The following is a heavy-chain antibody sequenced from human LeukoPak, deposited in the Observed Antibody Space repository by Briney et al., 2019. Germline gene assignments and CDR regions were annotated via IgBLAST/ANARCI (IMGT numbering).Heavy chain of an antibody. D-gene: IGHD3-22*01. CDR2: INRDGSST. Sequence: GGSLRLSCAASGFTFSSYWMHWVRQAPGKGLVWVSRINRDGSSTSYADSVKGRFTISRDNAKNTLYLQMNSLRAEDTAVYYCARAPYYYEYYYYGMDVWGQGTTVTVSS. CDR3: ARAPYYYEYYYYGMDV. J-gene: IGHJ6*02. V-gene: IGHV3-74*01. CDR1: GFTFSSYW.